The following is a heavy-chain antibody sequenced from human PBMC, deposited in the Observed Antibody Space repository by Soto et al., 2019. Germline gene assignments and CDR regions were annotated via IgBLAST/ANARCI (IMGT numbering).Heavy chain of an antibody. Sequence: GGSLRLSCTASGFTFSNAWMSWVRQAPGKGLEWVGRIKSKTDGAKTDYAAPVKGRFTISSDDSKITLYLQMNSLKTEATAVYACTTGGSSDSFDFWGQGTMVTVSS. V-gene: IGHV3-15*01. CDR2: IKSKTDGAKT. J-gene: IGHJ3*01. D-gene: IGHD3-10*01. CDR1: GFTFSNAW. CDR3: TTGGSSDSFDF.